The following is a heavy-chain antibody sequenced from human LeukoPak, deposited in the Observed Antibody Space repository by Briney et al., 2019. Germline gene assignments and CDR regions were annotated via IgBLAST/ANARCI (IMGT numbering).Heavy chain of an antibody. V-gene: IGHV4-61*02. Sequence: SENLSLTCTVSGGSINSGSHYWSWIRQPAGKGLEWIGRIYSSGSTNYNPSLKSRVTMSVDTSKNQFSLKLSSVTAADTAVYYCVTSYYYYYFYMDVWGRGTTVTVSS. CDR3: VTSYYYYYFYMDV. CDR1: GGSINSGSHY. J-gene: IGHJ6*03. CDR2: IYSSGST.